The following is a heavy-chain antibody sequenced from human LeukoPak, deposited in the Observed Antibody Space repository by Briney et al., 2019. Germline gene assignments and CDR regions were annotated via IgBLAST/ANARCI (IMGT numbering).Heavy chain of an antibody. CDR1: GFTFSSYA. CDR2: ISGSGGST. Sequence: GGSLRLSCAASGFTFSSYAMSWVRQAPGKGLEWVSAISGSGGSTYYADSVKGRFTISRDNSKNTLYLQMNSLRAEDTAVYYCAKAPYYYDSSGYSDYYYYYMDVWGKGTTVTVSS. V-gene: IGHV3-23*01. J-gene: IGHJ6*03. D-gene: IGHD3-22*01. CDR3: AKAPYYYDSSGYSDYYYYYMDV.